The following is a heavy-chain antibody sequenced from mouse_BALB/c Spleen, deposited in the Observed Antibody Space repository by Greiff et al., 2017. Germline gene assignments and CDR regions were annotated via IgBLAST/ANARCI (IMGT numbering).Heavy chain of an antibody. CDR3: ARGYYLYYYAMDY. V-gene: IGHV5-17*02. J-gene: IGHJ4*01. Sequence: EVKLQESGGGLVQPGGSRKLSCAASGFTFSSFGMHWVRQAPEKGLEWVAYISSGSSTIYYADTVKGRFTISRDNPKNTLFLQMTSLRSEDTAMYYCARGYYLYYYAMDYWGQGTSVTVSS. CDR2: ISSGSSTI. D-gene: IGHD2-3*01. CDR1: GFTFSSFG.